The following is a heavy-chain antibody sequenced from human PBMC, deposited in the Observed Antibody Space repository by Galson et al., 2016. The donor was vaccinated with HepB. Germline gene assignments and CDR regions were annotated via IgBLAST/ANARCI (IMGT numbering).Heavy chain of an antibody. D-gene: IGHD6-13*01. V-gene: IGHV4-59*01. Sequence: SETLSLTCSISGGSINSYYWSWIRQPTGKGLEWIAYIDHSGNIKYNPSLKSRVTLSVDTSRNQFSLKLSSVTAADTPVYYCARDRLAAAASWVAFDLWGQGTMVTVSS. CDR2: IDHSGNI. CDR3: ARDRLAAAASWVAFDL. J-gene: IGHJ3*01. CDR1: GGSINSYY.